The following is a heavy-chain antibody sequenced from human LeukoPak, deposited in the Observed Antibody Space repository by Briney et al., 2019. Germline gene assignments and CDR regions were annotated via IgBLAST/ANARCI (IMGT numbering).Heavy chain of an antibody. D-gene: IGHD6-19*01. CDR3: ARDIDSSGWQWAFDI. CDR1: GYTFTSYA. Sequence: ASVKVSCKASGYTFTSYAMHWVRQAPGQRLEWMGWINAGNGNTKYSQKFQGRVTITRDTSASTAYMELSSLRSEDTAVYYCARDIDSSGWQWAFDIWGQGTMVTVSS. CDR2: INAGNGNT. J-gene: IGHJ3*02. V-gene: IGHV1-3*01.